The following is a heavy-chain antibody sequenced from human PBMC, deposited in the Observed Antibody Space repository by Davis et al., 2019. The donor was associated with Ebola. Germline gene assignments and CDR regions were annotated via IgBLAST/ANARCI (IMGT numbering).Heavy chain of an antibody. V-gene: IGHV4-61*09. CDR3: ASLDCGGDCYSADY. D-gene: IGHD2-21*01. J-gene: IGHJ4*02. Sequence: LRLSCTVSGGSISSGSYYWSWIRQPAGKGLEWIGHIYTSGSTNYNPSLKSRVTISVDTSKNQFSLKLSSVTAADTAVYYCASLDCGGDCYSADYWGQGTLVTVSS. CDR1: GGSISSGSYY. CDR2: IYTSGST.